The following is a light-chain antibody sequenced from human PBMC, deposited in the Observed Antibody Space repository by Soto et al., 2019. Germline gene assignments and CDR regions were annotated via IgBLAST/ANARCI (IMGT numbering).Light chain of an antibody. CDR2: KAS. J-gene: IGKJ5*01. V-gene: IGKV1-5*03. Sequence: DIQMTQSPSTLSASVGDRVTITCRASQSISSWLAWYQQKPGKAPKLLIYKASSLESGVPSRFSSSGSGTEFTLTISSLQPDDFATYYCQQYNSYPTFGQGTRLEIQ. CDR3: QQYNSYPT. CDR1: QSISSW.